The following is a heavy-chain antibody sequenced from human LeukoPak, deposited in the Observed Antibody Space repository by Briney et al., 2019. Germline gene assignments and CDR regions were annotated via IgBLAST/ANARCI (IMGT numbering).Heavy chain of an antibody. D-gene: IGHD1-1*01. V-gene: IGHV1-18*01. J-gene: IGHJ4*02. CDR3: ARELHVERDDY. CDR1: GFVFTSYG. Sequence: RASVKISCKASGFVFTSYGFTWVRQAPGQGLEWMGWISANDGKTHYSEKHQGRVTMSTDTVTSTAYMELRSLRSDDTAVYYCARELHVERDDYWGQGTLVTVSS. CDR2: ISANDGKT.